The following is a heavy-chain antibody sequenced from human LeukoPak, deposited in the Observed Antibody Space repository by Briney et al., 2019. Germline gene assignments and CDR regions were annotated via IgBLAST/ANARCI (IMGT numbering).Heavy chain of an antibody. V-gene: IGHV4-39*01. CDR3: AKSGGYGLDY. CDR1: GGSISSSSYY. D-gene: IGHD1-26*01. CDR2: TYYSGSTGST. Sequence: SETLSLTCTVSGGSISSSSYYWGWIRQPPGKGLEWIGSTYYSGSTGSTYYNPSFKSRVTISIDTSKNQFSLRLSSVTAADTAMYYCAKSGGYGLDYWGQGTLVTVSS. J-gene: IGHJ4*02.